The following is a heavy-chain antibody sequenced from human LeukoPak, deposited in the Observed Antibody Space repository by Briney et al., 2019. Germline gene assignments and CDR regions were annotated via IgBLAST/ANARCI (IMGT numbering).Heavy chain of an antibody. CDR1: GFTFSNYG. CDR3: AKSGIAAAGQRGYFDY. V-gene: IGHV3-30*02. J-gene: IGHJ4*02. Sequence: GGSLRLSCAASGFTFSNYGMHWARQAPGKGLEWVGVIWYDGSNVKYPDSVKGRFTISRDNSKNTVYLQMSSLRGEDTAVYYCAKSGIAAAGQRGYFDYWGQGTLVTVSS. CDR2: IWYDGSNV. D-gene: IGHD6-13*01.